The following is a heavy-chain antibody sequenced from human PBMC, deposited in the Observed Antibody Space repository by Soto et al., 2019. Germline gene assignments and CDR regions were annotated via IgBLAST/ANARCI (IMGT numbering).Heavy chain of an antibody. J-gene: IGHJ4*02. CDR3: ARAHGKPDGRYCSGGSCYMYYFDY. D-gene: IGHD2-15*01. V-gene: IGHV4-34*01. CDR1: GGSFSGYC. Sequence: LEILSLTCAVYGGSFSGYCWSWIRQPPGKGLEWIGEINHSGSTNYNPSLKSRVTISVDTSKNQFSLKLSSVTAADTAVYYCARAHGKPDGRYCSGGSCYMYYFDYWGQGTLVTVSS. CDR2: INHSGST.